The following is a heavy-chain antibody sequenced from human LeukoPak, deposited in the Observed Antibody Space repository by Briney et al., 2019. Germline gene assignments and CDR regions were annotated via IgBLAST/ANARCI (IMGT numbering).Heavy chain of an antibody. CDR2: IGSSSGYT. CDR3: ARGFYCCSTGCYADF. D-gene: IGHD2-2*01. Sequence: PGGSLRLSCAASGFTFSDYYMSWIRQSPGKGLEWVSYIGSSSGYTKYADSVKGRFTISRDNVKDSLYLQMNSLRAEDTAVYYCARGFYCCSTGCYADFWGQGTLVTVSS. J-gene: IGHJ4*02. V-gene: IGHV3-11*05. CDR1: GFTFSDYY.